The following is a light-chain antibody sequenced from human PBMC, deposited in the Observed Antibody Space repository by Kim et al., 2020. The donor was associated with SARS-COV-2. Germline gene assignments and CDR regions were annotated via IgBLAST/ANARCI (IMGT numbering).Light chain of an antibody. V-gene: IGKV1-5*03. CDR3: QQYSTYPWT. J-gene: IGKJ1*01. Sequence: ASVGDRVTITCRASQSISSWLAWYQQKPGKAPKLLIYKASSLESGVPSRFSGSGSGAEFTLTISSLQPDDFATYYCQQYSTYPWTFGQGTKVDIK. CDR1: QSISSW. CDR2: KAS.